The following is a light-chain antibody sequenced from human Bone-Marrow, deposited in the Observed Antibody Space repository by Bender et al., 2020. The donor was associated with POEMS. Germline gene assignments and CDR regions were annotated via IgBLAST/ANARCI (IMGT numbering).Light chain of an antibody. CDR1: IIYFFSDNL. CDR3: CLYAGSSTLV. V-gene: IGLV2-23*01. CDR2: DGT. Sequence: HSSLTHPTSLSVSPVHSITISCTLTIIYFFSDNLVSWYQQHPGKAPKLILFDGTERPSGTSIRFSGSMSDNTASLTISGLQAEDEADYYCCLYAGSSTLVFGGGTKLTVL. J-gene: IGLJ2*01.